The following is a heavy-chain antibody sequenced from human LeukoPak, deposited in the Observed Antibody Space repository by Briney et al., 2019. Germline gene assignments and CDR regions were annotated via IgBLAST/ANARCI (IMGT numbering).Heavy chain of an antibody. CDR2: IKQDGSEK. CDR3: ARAVRGSYGEYNWFDP. V-gene: IGHV3-7*01. J-gene: IGHJ5*02. CDR1: GFTLSSYW. D-gene: IGHD5-18*01. Sequence: PGGSLRLSCAASGFTLSSYWMSWVRQAPGKGLEWVANIKQDGSEKYYVDSVKGRFTISRDNAKNSLYLQMNSLRAEDTAVYYCARAVRGSYGEYNWFDPWGQGTLVTVSS.